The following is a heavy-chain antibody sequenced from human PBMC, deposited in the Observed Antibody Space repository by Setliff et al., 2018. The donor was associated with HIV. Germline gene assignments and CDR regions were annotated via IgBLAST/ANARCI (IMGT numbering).Heavy chain of an antibody. D-gene: IGHD3-9*01. J-gene: IGHJ4*02. CDR3: AREKSDVLRYFDWLLTWDY. CDR2: IIPILGIA. CDR1: GGTFSSYG. Sequence: GASVKVSCKASGGTFSSYGSSGVRQAPGQGLEWMGGIIPILGIANYAQKLQDRVTMTTDTSTSTAYMELRSLRSDDTAVYYCAREKSDVLRYFDWLLTWDYWGQGTQVTVSS. V-gene: IGHV1-69*10.